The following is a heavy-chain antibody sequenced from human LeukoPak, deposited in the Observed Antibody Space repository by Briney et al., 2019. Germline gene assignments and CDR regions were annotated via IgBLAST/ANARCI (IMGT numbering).Heavy chain of an antibody. Sequence: PGRSLRLSCAASGFTFSSYGMHWVRQAPGKGLEWVAVISYDGSNKYYADSVKGRFTISRDNSKNTLYLQMNSLRAEDTAVYYCARVLGDHSVYYYYYGMDVWGQGTTVTVSS. D-gene: IGHD3-10*01. V-gene: IGHV3-30*03. J-gene: IGHJ6*02. CDR3: ARVLGDHSVYYYYYGMDV. CDR2: ISYDGSNK. CDR1: GFTFSSYG.